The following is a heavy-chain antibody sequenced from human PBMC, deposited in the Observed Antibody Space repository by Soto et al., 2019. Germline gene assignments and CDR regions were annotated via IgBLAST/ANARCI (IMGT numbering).Heavy chain of an antibody. CDR2: IYYSGST. V-gene: IGHV4-30-4*01. CDR1: GGSISSGDYY. Sequence: SETLSLTCTVSGGSISSGDYYWSWIRQPPGKGLGWIGYIYYSGSTYYNPSLKSRVTISVDTSKNQFSLKLSSVTAADTAVYYCARDPFEIAEIWGQGTLVTVSS. J-gene: IGHJ4*02. CDR3: ARDPFEIAEI. D-gene: IGHD6-13*01.